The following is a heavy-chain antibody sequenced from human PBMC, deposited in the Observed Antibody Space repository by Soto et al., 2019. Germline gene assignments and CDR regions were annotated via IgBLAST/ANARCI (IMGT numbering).Heavy chain of an antibody. J-gene: IGHJ4*02. CDR1: GFTFSSYG. CDR3: ARGYGDSRGGYYFDY. CDR2: IWYDGSNK. D-gene: IGHD4-17*01. V-gene: IGHV3-33*01. Sequence: PGGSLRLSCAASGFTFSSYGMHWVRQAPGKGLEWVAVIWYDGSNKYYADSVKGRFTISRDNSKNTLYLQMNSLRAEDTAVYYCARGYGDSRGGYYFDYWGQGTLVTVSS.